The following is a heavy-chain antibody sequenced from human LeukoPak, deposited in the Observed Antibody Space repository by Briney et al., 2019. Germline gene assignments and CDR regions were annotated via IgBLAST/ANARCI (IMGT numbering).Heavy chain of an antibody. CDR2: IIPIFGTA. D-gene: IGHD6-25*01. V-gene: IGHV1-69*01. CDR3: ARQAATPKNAFDI. J-gene: IGHJ3*02. CDR1: GGTFSSYA. Sequence: ASVKVSCKASGGTFSSYAISWVRQAPGQGLEWMGGIIPIFGTANYAQKFQGRVTITADESTSTAYMELSSLRSEDTAVYYCARQAATPKNAFDIWGQGTMVTVSS.